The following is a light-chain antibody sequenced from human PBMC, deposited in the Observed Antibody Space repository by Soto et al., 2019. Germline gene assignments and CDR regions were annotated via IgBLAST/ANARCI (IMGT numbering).Light chain of an antibody. Sequence: EIVMTQSPATLSVSPGERATLSCRASQSVNSDLVWYQQKPGQAPRLLIYGASTRATGIPARFSGSGSGTDFTLTISSLQSEDFAVYYCQQYNNWPHVTFGQGTKLEIK. CDR2: GAS. J-gene: IGKJ2*01. V-gene: IGKV3-15*01. CDR1: QSVNSD. CDR3: QQYNNWPHVT.